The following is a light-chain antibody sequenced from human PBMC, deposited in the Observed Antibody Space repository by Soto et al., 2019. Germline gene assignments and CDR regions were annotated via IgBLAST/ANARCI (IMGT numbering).Light chain of an antibody. V-gene: IGKV3-15*01. Sequence: EIVMTQSTVTLSVSRLGTVTLSCRASQSLRSNLAWYQKKPGQTPRLLIYSASIRAAATPARFSGSGAGTNFSLTISSLQSEDFAVYYCQQHDKLPPAFGQGTKVDIK. CDR2: SAS. CDR3: QQHDKLPPA. CDR1: QSLRSN. J-gene: IGKJ1*01.